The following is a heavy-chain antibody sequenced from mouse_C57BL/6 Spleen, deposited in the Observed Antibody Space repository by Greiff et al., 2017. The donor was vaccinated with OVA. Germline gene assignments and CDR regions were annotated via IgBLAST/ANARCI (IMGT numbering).Heavy chain of an antibody. J-gene: IGHJ1*03. CDR3: ARAYDGYYDWYFDV. V-gene: IGHV5-16*01. CDR1: GFTFSDYY. D-gene: IGHD2-3*01. Sequence: EVNVVESEGGLVQPGSSMKLSCTASGFTFSDYYMAWVRQVPEKGLEWVANINYDGSSTYYLDSLKSRFIISRDNAKNILYLQMSSLKSEDTATYYCARAYDGYYDWYFDVWGTGTTVTVSS. CDR2: INYDGSST.